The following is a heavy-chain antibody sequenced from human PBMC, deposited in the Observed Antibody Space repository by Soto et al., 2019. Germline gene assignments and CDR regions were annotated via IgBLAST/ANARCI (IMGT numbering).Heavy chain of an antibody. D-gene: IGHD3-16*01. CDR3: ASKTTRGRNYYYGMDV. CDR1: GGSVSSGSYY. J-gene: IGHJ6*02. V-gene: IGHV4-61*01. CDR2: IYYSGST. Sequence: QVQLQESGPGLVKPSETLSLTCTVSGGSVSSGSYYWSWIRQPPGKGLEWIGYIYYSGSTNYNPSLKSRVTISVDTSKNQFSLKLSSVTAADTAVYYCASKTTRGRNYYYGMDVWGQGTTVTVSS.